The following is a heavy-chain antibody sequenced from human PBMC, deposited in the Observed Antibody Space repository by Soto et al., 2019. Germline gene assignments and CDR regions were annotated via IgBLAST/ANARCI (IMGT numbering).Heavy chain of an antibody. V-gene: IGHV3-48*01. D-gene: IGHD5-12*01. CDR3: AKVRDGYKYYALGSY. CDR1: GFTFSSYS. Sequence: PGGSLRLSCAASGFTFSSYSMNWVRQAPGKGLEWVSYISSSSNTIYYADSVKGRFTISRDNAKNTLYLQMNSLRAEDTAVYYCAKVRDGYKYYALGSYWGQGTLVTVSS. J-gene: IGHJ4*02. CDR2: ISSSSNTI.